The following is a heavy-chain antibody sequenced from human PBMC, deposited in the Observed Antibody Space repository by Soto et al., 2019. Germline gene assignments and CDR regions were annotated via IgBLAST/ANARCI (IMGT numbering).Heavy chain of an antibody. CDR2: IKSKTSGETR. CDR3: VIDDAARGFGELDY. CDR1: GFAFSPAW. V-gene: IGHV3-15*01. D-gene: IGHD3-10*01. J-gene: IGHJ4*02. Sequence: GGSLRLSCAASGFAFSPAWMTWVRQAPGKGLEWVALIKSKTSGETRAYAAPVKDRFTISRDDSENTVFLQMDSLKTEDTAVYYCVIDDAARGFGELDYWGRGTLVTVSS.